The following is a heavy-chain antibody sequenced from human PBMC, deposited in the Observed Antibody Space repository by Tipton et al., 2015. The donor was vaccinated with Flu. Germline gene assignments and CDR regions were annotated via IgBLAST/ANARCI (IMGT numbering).Heavy chain of an antibody. Sequence: QLVQSGAEVKKPGASVKVSCKASGYTFTSHGINWVRQAPGQGLEWMGWINTYNGNTNYAQKFQGRVTMTTDTSTNTAYMELRSLRSDDTAVYFCARGIYGDSLLEYWGQGTLVTVSS. CDR1: GYTFTSHG. J-gene: IGHJ4*02. D-gene: IGHD4-17*01. CDR2: INTYNGNT. CDR3: ARGIYGDSLLEY. V-gene: IGHV1-18*01.